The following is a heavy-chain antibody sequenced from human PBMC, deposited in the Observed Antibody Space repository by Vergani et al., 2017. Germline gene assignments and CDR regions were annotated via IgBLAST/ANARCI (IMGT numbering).Heavy chain of an antibody. D-gene: IGHD2-2*01. Sequence: QVQLQESGPGLVKPSQTLSLTCPVSGGSISSGGYYWSWIRQHPGKGLEWIGYIYYSGSTYYNPSLKSRVTISVDTSKNQFSLKLSSVTAADTAVYYCARGWVGYCSSTSCYPYWYFDLWGRGTLVTVSS. V-gene: IGHV4-31*03. CDR2: IYYSGST. CDR1: GGSISSGGYY. CDR3: ARGWVGYCSSTSCYPYWYFDL. J-gene: IGHJ2*01.